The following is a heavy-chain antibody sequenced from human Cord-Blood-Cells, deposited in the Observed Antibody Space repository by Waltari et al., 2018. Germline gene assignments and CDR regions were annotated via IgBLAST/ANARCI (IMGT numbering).Heavy chain of an antibody. J-gene: IGHJ3*02. D-gene: IGHD6-6*01. CDR3: AREYSSSGDAFDI. V-gene: IGHV3-48*02. Sequence: EVQLVESGGGLVQPGGSLRLSCAASGFTFSSYSMNWVRPAPGKGLEWVSHISISSSTIYYADSVKGRFTISRDNAKNSLYLQMNSLRDEDTAVYYCAREYSSSGDAFDIWGQGTMVTVSS. CDR2: ISISSSTI. CDR1: GFTFSSYS.